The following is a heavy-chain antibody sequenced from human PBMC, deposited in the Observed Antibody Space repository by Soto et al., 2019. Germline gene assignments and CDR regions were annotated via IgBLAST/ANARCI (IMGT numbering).Heavy chain of an antibody. CDR2: INHSGST. CDR3: ARGPYYGSGSYYGYYYYLDV. CDR1: GGSFSGYY. J-gene: IGHJ6*03. Sequence: QVQLQQWGAGLLKPSETLSLTCAVYGGSFSGYYWSWIRQPPGKGLEWIGEINHSGSTHYNPSLKSGITISVDTSKNQYSLKLSSVTAADTAVYYCARGPYYGSGSYYGYYYYLDVWGKGTTVTVSS. D-gene: IGHD3-10*01. V-gene: IGHV4-34*01.